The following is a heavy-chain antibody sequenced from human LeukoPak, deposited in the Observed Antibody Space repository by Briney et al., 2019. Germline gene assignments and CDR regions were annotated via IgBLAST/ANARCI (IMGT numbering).Heavy chain of an antibody. V-gene: IGHV3-66*01. D-gene: IGHD6-19*01. Sequence: PGGSLRLSCAASGFTVSSYHMYWVRQAPGKGLEWVSFIYSGGSTYYADSVKGRFTISRDNSKNTLYLQMNSLRAEDTAVYYCARGSGWDFDYWGQGTLVTVSS. CDR2: IYSGGST. CDR3: ARGSGWDFDY. J-gene: IGHJ4*02. CDR1: GFTVSSYH.